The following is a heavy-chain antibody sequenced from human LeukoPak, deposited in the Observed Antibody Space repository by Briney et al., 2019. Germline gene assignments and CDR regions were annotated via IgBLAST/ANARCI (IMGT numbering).Heavy chain of an antibody. Sequence: SETLSLTCTVSGGSISSSPYYWGWIRQPPGKGLEWIGTIYYRGSTYSNPSLNSRVTISLDTSMNQFSLRLRSVTAADTALYYCARHYLSDGILSTFDPWGQETLVTVSS. D-gene: IGHD2-2*01. J-gene: IGHJ5*02. CDR3: ARHYLSDGILSTFDP. CDR1: GGSISSSPYY. CDR2: IYYRGST. V-gene: IGHV4-39*01.